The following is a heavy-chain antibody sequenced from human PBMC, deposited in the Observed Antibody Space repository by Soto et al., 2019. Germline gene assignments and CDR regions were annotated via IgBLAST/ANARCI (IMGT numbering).Heavy chain of an antibody. CDR3: ARRDTSGFLRYFDN. Sequence: QMQLVQSGAEVKKPGSSVKVSCKASGGTLSSFINYPINWVRQAPGQGLEWMGGIVPNVGTVNYAHKFQGRVTITADKSTGTAYMEVSSLRSEDTALYYCARRDTSGFLRYFDNWGQGTLVTVSS. D-gene: IGHD3-3*01. V-gene: IGHV1-69*06. CDR1: GGTLSSFINYP. J-gene: IGHJ4*02. CDR2: IVPNVGTV.